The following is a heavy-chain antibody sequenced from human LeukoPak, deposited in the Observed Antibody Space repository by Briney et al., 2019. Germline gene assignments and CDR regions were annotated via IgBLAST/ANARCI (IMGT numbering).Heavy chain of an antibody. CDR2: INPNSGGT. CDR1: GYTFTGYY. CDR3: ARDYDTMLRGVFAFDI. J-gene: IGHJ3*02. V-gene: IGHV1-2*06. Sequence: ASVKVSFKASGYTFTGYYMHFVRQAPGQGLEWMGRINPNSGGTNYAQKFQGRVTMTRDTSISTAYMELSSLRSEDTAVYYCARDYDTMLRGVFAFDIWGQGTMVTVSS. D-gene: IGHD3-10*01.